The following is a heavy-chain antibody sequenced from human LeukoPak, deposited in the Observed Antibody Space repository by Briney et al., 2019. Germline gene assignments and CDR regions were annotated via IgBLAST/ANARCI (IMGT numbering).Heavy chain of an antibody. Sequence: ASVKVSCKASGYTFTGHYMYWVRQAPGQGLEWMGWINPNSGDTNYAQKFQVRVTMTRDTSISTAYMDLNRLTSDDTAVYYCARRLTTSQDLDYWGQGTLVTVSS. V-gene: IGHV1-2*02. CDR1: GYTFTGHY. J-gene: IGHJ4*02. CDR2: INPNSGDT. CDR3: ARRLTTSQDLDY. D-gene: IGHD2-2*01.